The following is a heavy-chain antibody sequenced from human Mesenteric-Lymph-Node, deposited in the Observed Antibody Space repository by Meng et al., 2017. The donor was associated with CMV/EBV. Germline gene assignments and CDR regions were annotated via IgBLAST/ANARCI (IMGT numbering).Heavy chain of an antibody. CDR2: ISANNGDT. J-gene: IGHJ5*02. V-gene: IGHV1-18*04. CDR1: GYTFPSYG. D-gene: IGHD3-10*01. CDR3: VRGFDWFDP. Sequence: NVSCKASGYTFPSYGITWVRRAPGQGLEWMGWISANNGDTNYGQNFQGRATMTTDTSTNTAYMELRGLRSDDTAMYYCVRGFDWFDPWGQGTLVTVSS.